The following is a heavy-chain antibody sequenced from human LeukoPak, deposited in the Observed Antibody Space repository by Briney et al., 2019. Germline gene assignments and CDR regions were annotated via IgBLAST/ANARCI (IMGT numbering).Heavy chain of an antibody. D-gene: IGHD6-13*01. J-gene: IGHJ4*02. Sequence: ASVKVSCKASGYTFSDYYMHWVRQAPGQGLEWMGWINPNSGGTNYAQKFQGRVTMTRDTSISTAYMELSRLRSDDTAVYYCARDTGRIAAAGTVDESEGLFDYWGQGTLVTVSS. CDR1: GYTFSDYY. V-gene: IGHV1-2*02. CDR2: INPNSGGT. CDR3: ARDTGRIAAAGTVDESEGLFDY.